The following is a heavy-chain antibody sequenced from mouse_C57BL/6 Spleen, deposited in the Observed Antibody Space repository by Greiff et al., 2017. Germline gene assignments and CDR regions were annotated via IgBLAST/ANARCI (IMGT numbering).Heavy chain of an antibody. CDR1: GYTFTSYW. D-gene: IGHD1-1*01. CDR2: IHPNSGST. Sequence: QVQLQQPGAELVKPGASVKLSCKASGYTFTSYWMPWVKQRPGQGLEWIGMIHPNSGSTNYNEKFKSKATLTVDKSSSTAYMQLSSLTSEDSAVYYGARGDPVVANYAMDYWGQGTSVTVSS. CDR3: ARGDPVVANYAMDY. V-gene: IGHV1-64*01. J-gene: IGHJ4*01.